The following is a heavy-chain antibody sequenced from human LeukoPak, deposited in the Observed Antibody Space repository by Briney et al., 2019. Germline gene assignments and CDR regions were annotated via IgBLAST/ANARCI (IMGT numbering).Heavy chain of an antibody. Sequence: GGSLRLSCVASGFTFSSYGMHWVRQAPGKGPEWVAVISYDGSDRYYANFVKGRFTISRDNSKNTLFLQTNSMRPEDTAVYYCAKGVSRGVDPTGLEYWGQGALVTVSS. D-gene: IGHD1-1*01. CDR1: GFTFSSYG. V-gene: IGHV3-30*18. CDR2: ISYDGSDR. CDR3: AKGVSRGVDPTGLEY. J-gene: IGHJ4*02.